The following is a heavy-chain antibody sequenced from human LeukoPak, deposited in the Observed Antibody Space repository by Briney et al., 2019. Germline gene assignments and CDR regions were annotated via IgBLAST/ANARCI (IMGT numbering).Heavy chain of an antibody. V-gene: IGHV3-30*02. J-gene: IGHJ4*02. D-gene: IGHD5-24*01. CDR1: RFDFNAHG. CDR2: IRFDGTKI. Sequence: GGSLRLSCAASRFDFNAHGMHWVRQAPGKGLEWLATIRFDGTKIYYADSVKGRFTISRDNSKNTLYLLMDTLRAEDTAVYYCAKQSGAMANFDHWGQGTLVTVSS. CDR3: AKQSGAMANFDH.